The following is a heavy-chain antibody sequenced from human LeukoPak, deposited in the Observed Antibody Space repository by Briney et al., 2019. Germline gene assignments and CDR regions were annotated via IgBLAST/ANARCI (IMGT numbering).Heavy chain of an antibody. J-gene: IGHJ3*02. CDR1: GFTFSSYG. V-gene: IGHV3-30*02. D-gene: IGHD2-2*01. Sequence: QPGGSLRLSCAASGFTFSSYGMHWVRQAPGKGLEWVAFIRYDGSNKYYADSVKGRFTISRDNSKNTLYLQMNSLRAVDTAVYYCAKGLPPAAIPPRPAFDIWGQGTMVTVSS. CDR2: IRYDGSNK. CDR3: AKGLPPAAIPPRPAFDI.